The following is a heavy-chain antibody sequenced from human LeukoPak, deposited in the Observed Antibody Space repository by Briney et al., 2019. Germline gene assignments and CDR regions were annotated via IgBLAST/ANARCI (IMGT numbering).Heavy chain of an antibody. D-gene: IGHD5-18*01. CDR1: GGSLSSYY. CDR2: IYDRGNT. J-gene: IGHJ4*02. Sequence: SETLSLTCTVSGGSLSSYYWSWIRQSPGKGLEWIGHIYDRGNTNYNPSLKSRVTISIDTSKNHFSLKLSSVTAADTAVYYCARRSGYSLDYWGQGTLVTVSS. V-gene: IGHV4-59*08. CDR3: ARRSGYSLDY.